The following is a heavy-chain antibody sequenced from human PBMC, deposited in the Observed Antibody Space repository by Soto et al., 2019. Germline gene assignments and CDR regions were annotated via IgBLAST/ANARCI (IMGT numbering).Heavy chain of an antibody. CDR2: ISSNGNT. J-gene: IGHJ4*02. Sequence: SETLSLTCTVSDGSISGNFLTWIRQPAGKGLEWIGRISSNGNTDYNPSLKSRVTMSIDTSKNHFSLDLISVTASDTAIYYCAREVWVAGLLYYFDFWGQGNLVTVSS. CDR1: DGSISGNF. CDR3: AREVWVAGLLYYFDF. V-gene: IGHV4-4*07. D-gene: IGHD6-19*01.